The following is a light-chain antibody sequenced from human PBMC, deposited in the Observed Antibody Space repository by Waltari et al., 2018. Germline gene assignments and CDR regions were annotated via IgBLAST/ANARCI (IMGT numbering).Light chain of an antibody. V-gene: IGKV1-6*01. J-gene: IGKJ1*01. Sequence: AIQMTQSPSSLSASVGDRVTITCRASQGIRYDLAWYQQKPGKAPKILIFAASSLQSGVPSRFGGSGSGADFTLTISSLQPEDFATYFCLQDYNYPWTFGQGTKVEIK. CDR1: QGIRYD. CDR2: AAS. CDR3: LQDYNYPWT.